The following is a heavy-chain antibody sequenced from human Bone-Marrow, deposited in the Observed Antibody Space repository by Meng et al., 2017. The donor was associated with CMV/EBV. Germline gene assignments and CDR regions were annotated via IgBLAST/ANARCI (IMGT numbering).Heavy chain of an antibody. D-gene: IGHD6-13*01. J-gene: IGHJ5*02. CDR2: IIPILGIA. CDR3: ARTWNSIAAAGTNWFDP. V-gene: IGHV1-69*10. CDR1: GGTFSSYA. Sequence: SVKVSCKASGGTFSSYAISWVRQAPGQGLEWMGGIIPILGIANYAQKFQGRVTITADKSTSTAYMELSSLRSEDTAVYYCARTWNSIAAAGTNWFDPWGQGTLVTVS.